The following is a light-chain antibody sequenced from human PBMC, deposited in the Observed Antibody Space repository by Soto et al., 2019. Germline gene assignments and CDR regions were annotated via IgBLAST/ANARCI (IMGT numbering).Light chain of an antibody. CDR1: QSISSY. CDR3: QQSYSTPPFT. CDR2: AAS. Sequence: DLLMTQSPSSLSASVGDRVTITCRASQSISSYLNWYQQKPGKAPKLLIYAASSLQSGVPSRFSGSGSGTDFTLTISSLQPEDFATYYCQQSYSTPPFTFGPGTKVDIK. V-gene: IGKV1-39*01. J-gene: IGKJ3*01.